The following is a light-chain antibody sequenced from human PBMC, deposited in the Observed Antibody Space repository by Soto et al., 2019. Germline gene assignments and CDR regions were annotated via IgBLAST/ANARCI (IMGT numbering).Light chain of an antibody. J-gene: IGKJ5*01. CDR3: QQSYTTPIT. CDR2: DAS. V-gene: IGKV1-39*01. Sequence: IQMTQSPSSLSASVGDRVTITCRASQNIGNCLNWYHQKPGKAPKLLIYDASRLQTGAPSRFSGSGSGTDFTLTISSLQPEDFATYYCQQSYTTPITFGQGTRQHIK. CDR1: QNIGNC.